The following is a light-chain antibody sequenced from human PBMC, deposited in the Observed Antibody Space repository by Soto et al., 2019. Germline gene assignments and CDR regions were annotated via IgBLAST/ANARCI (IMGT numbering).Light chain of an antibody. CDR2: DAS. J-gene: IGKJ1*01. V-gene: IGKV3-11*01. Sequence: DIVVTQSPATLSLSPGERVTLSCRASQSVSNYLAWYQQKPGQAPRLLMYDASKRATGIPARFSGSGSGTDFTLIISGVEAEDFAMYYCQQYGDSPWTFGQGTKVDIK. CDR3: QQYGDSPWT. CDR1: QSVSNY.